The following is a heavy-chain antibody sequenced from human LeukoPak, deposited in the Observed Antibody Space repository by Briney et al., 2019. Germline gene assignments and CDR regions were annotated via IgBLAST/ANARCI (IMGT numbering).Heavy chain of an antibody. V-gene: IGHV3-23*01. CDR3: AKGTAASPLIVAAAGNWFDP. D-gene: IGHD6-13*01. CDR2: ICGSGGST. J-gene: IGHJ5*02. Sequence: GGSLRLSCAASGFILSSYAMSWVRQAPGKGLEWVSAICGSGGSTYYADSVKGRFTISRDNSKNTLYLQMNSQRAEDTAVYYCAKGTAASPLIVAAAGNWFDPWGQGTLVTVSS. CDR1: GFILSSYA.